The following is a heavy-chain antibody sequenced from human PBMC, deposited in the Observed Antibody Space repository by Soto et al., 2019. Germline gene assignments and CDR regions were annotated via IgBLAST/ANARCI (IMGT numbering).Heavy chain of an antibody. Sequence: GESMKISCQTSGYSFTHRWIAWVRQKPGKGLEWLGVIYPLDSFTKYSPSFEGQVTMSVDKSVNTASLRLNSLKASDSAIYFCGRVLVHQATTMGGMDVCGQGTTVTVSS. D-gene: IGHD3-16*01. J-gene: IGHJ6*02. V-gene: IGHV5-51*01. CDR3: GRVLVHQATTMGGMDV. CDR2: IYPLDSFT. CDR1: GYSFTHRW.